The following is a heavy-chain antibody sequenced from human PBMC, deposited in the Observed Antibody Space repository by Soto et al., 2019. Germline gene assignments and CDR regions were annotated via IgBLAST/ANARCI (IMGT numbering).Heavy chain of an antibody. V-gene: IGHV3-30-3*01. J-gene: IGHJ6*02. CDR1: GFVFSGYA. CDR3: ARGSGGYSYYGVDA. CDR2: ISYDGSNK. Sequence: QVQLVESGGGVVQPGRSLRLSCAASGFVFSGYAMHWVRQAPGKGLEWVALISYDGSNKYYADSVRGRFTISRDSSKKTMYLEMNSLRPEDTAVFFCARGSGGYSYYGVDAWGQGTTVTVSS. D-gene: IGHD3-16*01.